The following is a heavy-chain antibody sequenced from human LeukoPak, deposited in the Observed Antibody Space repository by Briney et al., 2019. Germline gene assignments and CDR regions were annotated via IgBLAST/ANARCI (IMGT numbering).Heavy chain of an antibody. Sequence: PGGSLRLSCAASEFTFNRYWMSWVRQAPGKGLQWVANIKQDGSEAHYVDSVKGRFTISRDNAKNSLSLQTNSLNVDDTGVYFCTRDALFGSGRTHLDFWSQGTLVSVSS. J-gene: IGHJ4*02. CDR1: EFTFNRYW. CDR3: TRDALFGSGRTHLDF. V-gene: IGHV3-7*04. D-gene: IGHD3-10*01. CDR2: IKQDGSEA.